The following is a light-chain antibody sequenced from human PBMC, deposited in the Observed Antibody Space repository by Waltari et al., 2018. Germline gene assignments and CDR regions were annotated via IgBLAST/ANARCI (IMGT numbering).Light chain of an antibody. J-gene: IGKJ5*01. CDR1: QSLVHSDGNIY. Sequence: DVVMTQSPLSLPVTLGQPASISCRSSQSLVHSDGNIYLNWFQQRPGQSPMRLIYKVSARDSGVPDRFSGSGAGTDFTLKISRVEAEDVGVYYCMQGAHWPITFGQGTRLENK. V-gene: IGKV2-30*02. CDR2: KVS. CDR3: MQGAHWPIT.